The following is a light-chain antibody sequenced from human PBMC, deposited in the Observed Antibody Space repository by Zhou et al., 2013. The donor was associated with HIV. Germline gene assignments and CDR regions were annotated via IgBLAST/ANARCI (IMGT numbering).Light chain of an antibody. J-gene: IGKJ4*01. CDR3: QQRSS. Sequence: EIVMTQSPATLSVSPGERATLSCRASRSVSSHLAWYQHKPGQSPRLLIYAASNRATGIPARFSGSGSGTDFTLTITNLEPEDFAVYFCQQRSSFGGGTKLEIK. CDR1: RSVSSH. CDR2: AAS. V-gene: IGKV3-11*01.